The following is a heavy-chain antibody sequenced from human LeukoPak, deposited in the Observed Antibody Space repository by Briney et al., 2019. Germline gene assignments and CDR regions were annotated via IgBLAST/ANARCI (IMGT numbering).Heavy chain of an antibody. V-gene: IGHV3-7*01. D-gene: IGHD1-26*01. J-gene: IGHJ5*02. Sequence: PGGSLRLSCAASGFTFSSYAMSWVRQAPGKGLEWVANIKQDGSEKYYVDSVKGRFTISRDNAKNSLYLQMNSLRAEDTAVYYCARDPVGDNWFDPWGQGTLVTVSS. CDR3: ARDPVGDNWFDP. CDR2: IKQDGSEK. CDR1: GFTFSSYA.